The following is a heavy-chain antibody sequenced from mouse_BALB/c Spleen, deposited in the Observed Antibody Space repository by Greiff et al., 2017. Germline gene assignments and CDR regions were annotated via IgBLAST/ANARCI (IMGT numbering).Heavy chain of an antibody. CDR1: GFNIKDYY. Sequence: EVKLVESGAELVRPGALVKLSCKASGFNIKDYYMHWVKQRPEQGLEWIGWIDPENGNTIYDPKFQGKASITADTSSNTAYLQLSSLTSEDTAVYYCARSKLALDYWGQGTTLTVSS. CDR2: IDPENGNT. CDR3: ARSKLALDY. V-gene: IGHV14-1*02. J-gene: IGHJ2*01. D-gene: IGHD4-1*01.